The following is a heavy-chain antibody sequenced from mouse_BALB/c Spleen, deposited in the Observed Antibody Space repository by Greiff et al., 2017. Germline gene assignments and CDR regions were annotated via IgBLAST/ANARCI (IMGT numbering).Heavy chain of an antibody. Sequence: VQLQQSGAELVRPGVSVKISCKGSGYTFTDYAMHWVKQSHAKSLEWIGVISTYYGDASYNQKFKGKATMTVDKSSSTAYMELARLTSEDSAIYYCARSGFTTVVAPYAMDYWGQGTSVTVSS. CDR3: ARSGFTTVVAPYAMDY. D-gene: IGHD1-1*01. CDR1: GYTFTDYA. J-gene: IGHJ4*01. CDR2: ISTYYGDA. V-gene: IGHV1S137*01.